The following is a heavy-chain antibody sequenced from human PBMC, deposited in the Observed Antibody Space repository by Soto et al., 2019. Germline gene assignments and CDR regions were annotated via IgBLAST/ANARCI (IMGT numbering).Heavy chain of an antibody. J-gene: IGHJ4*02. CDR1: GFTFSSYA. V-gene: IGHV3-23*01. CDR2: ISGSGGST. CDR3: AKDPSMIVVVRSYFDY. Sequence: EVQLLESGGGLVQPGGSLRLSCAASGFTFSSYAMSWVRQAPGKGLEWVSAISGSGGSTYYADSVKGRLTISRDNSKNTLYLQMNSLRAEDTAVYYCAKDPSMIVVVRSYFDYWGQGTLVTVSS. D-gene: IGHD3-22*01.